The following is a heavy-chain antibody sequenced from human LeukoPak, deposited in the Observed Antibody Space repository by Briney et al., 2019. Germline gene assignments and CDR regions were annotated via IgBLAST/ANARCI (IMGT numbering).Heavy chain of an antibody. CDR2: ISSSSSYI. D-gene: IGHD6-13*01. Sequence: GGSLRLSCAASGFTFSSYAMSWVRQAPGKGLEWVSSISSSSSYIYYADSVKGRFTISRDNAKNSLYLQMNSLRAEDTAVYYCARWYSSSWYAENYYYYMDVWGKGTTVTVSS. J-gene: IGHJ6*03. CDR3: ARWYSSSWYAENYYYYMDV. CDR1: GFTFSSYA. V-gene: IGHV3-21*04.